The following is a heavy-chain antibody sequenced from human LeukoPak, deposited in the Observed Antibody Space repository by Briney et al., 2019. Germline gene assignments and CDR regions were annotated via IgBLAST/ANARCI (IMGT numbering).Heavy chain of an antibody. V-gene: IGHV3-74*01. Sequence: GGSLRLTCAASGFTFSNYWMHWVRQDPGKGLVWVSFINPDGSTTNYADSVKGRFTISRDNAKNALYLQMNSLRAEDTAVYYCAKDLHYGSADYWGQGTLVTVSS. CDR3: AKDLHYGSADY. CDR2: INPDGSTT. CDR1: GFTFSNYW. J-gene: IGHJ4*02. D-gene: IGHD3-10*01.